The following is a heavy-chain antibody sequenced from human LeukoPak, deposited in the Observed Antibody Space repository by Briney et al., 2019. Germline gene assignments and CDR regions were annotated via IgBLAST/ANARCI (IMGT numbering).Heavy chain of an antibody. CDR2: IYYSGST. CDR1: GGSVSSGSYY. D-gene: IGHD1-26*01. Sequence: SETLSLTCTVSGGSVSSGSYYWSWIRQPPGKGLEWIGYIYYSGSTNYNPSLKSRVTISVDTSKNQFSLKLSSVTAGDRAVYYCGGEGELLRFWFDPWGQGPLVTVS. V-gene: IGHV4-61*01. CDR3: GGEGELLRFWFDP. J-gene: IGHJ5*02.